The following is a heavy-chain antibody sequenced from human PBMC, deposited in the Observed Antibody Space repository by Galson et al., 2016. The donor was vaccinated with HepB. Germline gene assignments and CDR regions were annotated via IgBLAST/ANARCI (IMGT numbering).Heavy chain of an antibody. CDR1: GYSSTSYW. V-gene: IGHV5-10-1*01. D-gene: IGHD3-22*01. CDR3: MIGALGDMIAKVGREGLDV. Sequence: QSGAEVKKPGESLRISCKVSGYSSTSYWITWVRQMPGKGLEWMGRIDPSDSYTNYSPSFQGHVTISADKSISTAYLQWSSLQASDTAMYYCMIGALGDMIAKVGREGLDVWGQGTTVTVSS. CDR2: IDPSDSYT. J-gene: IGHJ6*02.